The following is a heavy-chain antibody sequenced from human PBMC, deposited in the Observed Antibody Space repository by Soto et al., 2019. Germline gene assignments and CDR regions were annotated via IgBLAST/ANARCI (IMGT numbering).Heavy chain of an antibody. Sequence: EVQLVESGGGLVQPGGSLRLSCAASGVTVSSNYMSWVRQAPGQGLEWVSVIYSGGSTFDADSVKGRFTISRDNYKNTVYFQMNCMRAKDAGVNYCSREIGRGADQTNYMALWGKGTTVTVS. CDR3: SREIGRGADQTNYMAL. D-gene: IGHD3-10*01. CDR2: IYSGGST. CDR1: GVTVSSNY. J-gene: IGHJ6*03. V-gene: IGHV3-66*01.